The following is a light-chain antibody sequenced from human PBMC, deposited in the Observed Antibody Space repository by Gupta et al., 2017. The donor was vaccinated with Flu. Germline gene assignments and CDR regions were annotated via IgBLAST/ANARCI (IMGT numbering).Light chain of an antibody. Sequence: RATLSCRASQIISDSYSAWYQQKPGQAPRLLIYGASYRATGIPERFTGSGSGTDFTLTISRLEPEDFVVYYCQQFGSSSGITFGQGTRLEIK. CDR1: QIISDSY. CDR2: GAS. V-gene: IGKV3-20*01. CDR3: QQFGSSSGIT. J-gene: IGKJ5*01.